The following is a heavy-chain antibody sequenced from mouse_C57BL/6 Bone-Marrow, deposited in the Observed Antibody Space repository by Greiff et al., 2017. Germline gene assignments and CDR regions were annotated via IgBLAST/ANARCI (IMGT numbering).Heavy chain of an antibody. CDR2: INPGSGGT. V-gene: IGHV1-54*01. D-gene: IGHD1-1*01. CDR3: ARGCLSYAMDY. Sequence: QVQLQQSGAELVRPGTSVKVSCKASGYAFTNYLIEWVKQRPGQGLEWIGVINPGSGGTNYNEKFKGKATLTADKSSSTAYMQLSSLTSEDSAVYFCARGCLSYAMDYWGQGTTVTVSS. J-gene: IGHJ4*01. CDR1: GYAFTNYL.